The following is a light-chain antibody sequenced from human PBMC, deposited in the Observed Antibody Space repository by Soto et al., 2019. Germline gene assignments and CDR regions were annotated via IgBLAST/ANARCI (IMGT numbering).Light chain of an antibody. CDR3: QQRSNSIT. CDR1: QSVSSY. CDR2: DAS. Sequence: VVLTHSPTRLSFSPSSGSTSFCRASQSVSSYLAWYQQRPGQAPRLLIYDASNRATGIPARFSGSGSGTDFTLTISSLEPEDFAVYHCQQRSNSITFGPGTRLEIK. V-gene: IGKV3-11*01. J-gene: IGKJ5*01.